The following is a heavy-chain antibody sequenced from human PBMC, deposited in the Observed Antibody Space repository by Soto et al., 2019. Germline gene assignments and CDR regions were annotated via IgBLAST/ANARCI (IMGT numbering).Heavy chain of an antibody. D-gene: IGHD6-13*01. CDR3: ARGSLPYSSSWYSDYMDV. V-gene: IGHV3-11*01. J-gene: IGHJ6*03. CDR2: ISSSGSTI. Sequence: QVQLVESGGGLVKPGGSLRLSCAASGFTFSDYYMSWIRQAPGKGLEWVSYISSSGSTIYYADSVKGRFTISRDNAKNSLYMQMNRLRAEETAVYYCARGSLPYSSSWYSDYMDVWGKGTTVTVSS. CDR1: GFTFSDYY.